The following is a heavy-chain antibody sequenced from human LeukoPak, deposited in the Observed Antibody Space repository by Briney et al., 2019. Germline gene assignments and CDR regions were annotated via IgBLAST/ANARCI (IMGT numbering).Heavy chain of an antibody. CDR3: AKAPSYQPTAHDY. Sequence: PGGSLRLSCAASGFTDSSNYMSWVRQAPGKGLEWVSVIYSGGSTYYADSVKGRFTISRDNSKNTLYLQMNSLRAEDTAVYYCAKAPSYQPTAHDYWGQGTLVTVSS. CDR2: IYSGGST. D-gene: IGHD2-2*01. CDR1: GFTDSSNY. J-gene: IGHJ4*02. V-gene: IGHV3-53*01.